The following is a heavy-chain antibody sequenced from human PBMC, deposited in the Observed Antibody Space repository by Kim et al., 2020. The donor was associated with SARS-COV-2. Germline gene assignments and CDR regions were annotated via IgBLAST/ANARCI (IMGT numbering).Heavy chain of an antibody. CDR1: GFTFSSYA. CDR3: ARGYYYGSGTL. J-gene: IGHJ3*01. D-gene: IGHD3-10*01. Sequence: GGSLRLSCAASGFTFSSYAMHWVRQAPGKGLEWVAVISYDGSNKYYADSVKGRFTISRDNSKNTLYLQMNSLRAEDTAVYYCARGYYYGSGTLWGQGTMVTVSS. CDR2: ISYDGSNK. V-gene: IGHV3-30*04.